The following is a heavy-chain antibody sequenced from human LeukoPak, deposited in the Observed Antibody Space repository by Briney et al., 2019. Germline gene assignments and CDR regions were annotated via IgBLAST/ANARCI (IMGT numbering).Heavy chain of an antibody. CDR2: IHHSGRL. CDR1: GDSIGSNKW. Sequence: PSETLSLTCAVSGDSIGSNKWWTWVRQPPGKGLEWIGEIHHSGRLNYSPSLKSRVTISVDKSKNHFSLNLNSITPADTAIYYCARGGDWKFDYWGQGALITVSS. J-gene: IGHJ4*02. V-gene: IGHV4-4*02. D-gene: IGHD1-1*01. CDR3: ARGGDWKFDY.